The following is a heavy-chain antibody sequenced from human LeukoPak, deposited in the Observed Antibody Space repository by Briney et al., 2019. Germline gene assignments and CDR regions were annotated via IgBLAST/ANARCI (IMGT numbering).Heavy chain of an antibody. D-gene: IGHD2-2*02. Sequence: GSLRLSCAASGFTFSSYSMNWVRQAPGKGLEWVSSISSSSSYIYYADSVKGRFTISRDNAKNSLYLQMNSLRAEDTAVYYCARDSGGVVPAAISSPVDYWGQGTLVTVSS. J-gene: IGHJ4*02. CDR1: GFTFSSYS. CDR2: ISSSSSYI. V-gene: IGHV3-21*01. CDR3: ARDSGGVVPAAISSPVDY.